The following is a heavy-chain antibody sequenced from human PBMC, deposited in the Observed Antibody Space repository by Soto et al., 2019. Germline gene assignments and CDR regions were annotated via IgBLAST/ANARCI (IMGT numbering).Heavy chain of an antibody. D-gene: IGHD3-3*01. CDR3: ARDARFLEWLPPPYYYYMDV. J-gene: IGHJ6*03. V-gene: IGHV1-69*04. CDR1: GGTFSSYT. Sequence: SVKVSCKASGGTFSSYTISWVRQAPGQGREWMGRIIPILGIANYAQKFQGRVTITADKSTSTAYMELSSLRSEDTAVYYCARDARFLEWLPPPYYYYMDVWGKGTTVTVSS. CDR2: IIPILGIA.